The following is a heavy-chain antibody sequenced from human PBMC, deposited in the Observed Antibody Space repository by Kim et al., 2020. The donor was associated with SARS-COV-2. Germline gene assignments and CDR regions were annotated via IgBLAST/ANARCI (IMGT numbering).Heavy chain of an antibody. J-gene: IGHJ4*02. V-gene: IGHV4-59*01. CDR3: ARAKWLRGAFDY. CDR2: T. D-gene: IGHD5-12*01. Sequence: TNYNPSLKSRVTISVDTSKNQFSLKLSSVTAADTAVYYCARAKWLRGAFDYWGQGTLVTVSS.